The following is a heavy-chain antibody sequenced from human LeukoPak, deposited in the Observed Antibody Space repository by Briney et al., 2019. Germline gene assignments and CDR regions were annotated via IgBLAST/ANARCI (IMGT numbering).Heavy chain of an antibody. CDR3: ATEADGSLTV. J-gene: IGHJ6*04. V-gene: IGHV1-24*01. Sequence: EASVKASCKVSGNTPTELSMHWVRQVPGKGLEWMGGFDPEHGETIYAQKFQGRVTMTEDTSTDTAYMELSSLKSEDTAVYYCATEADGSLTVWGKGTMVTVSS. CDR2: FDPEHGET. CDR1: GNTPTELS. D-gene: IGHD3-10*01.